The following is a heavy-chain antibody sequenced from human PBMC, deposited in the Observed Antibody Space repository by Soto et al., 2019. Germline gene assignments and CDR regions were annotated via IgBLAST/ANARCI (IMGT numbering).Heavy chain of an antibody. Sequence: PGGSLRLSCAASGLTFHNAWINWVRQPPGGGLEWVGRIRSQSDGGSGDYAAPVKGRFVVSRDDSKNMVYLQMNSLKIEDTAVYYCAKFARPPLEYWCLDFWGRGTLVTVSS. CDR3: AKFARPPLEYWCLDF. V-gene: IGHV3-15*07. D-gene: IGHD1-1*01. CDR1: GLTFHNAW. CDR2: IRSQSDGGSG. J-gene: IGHJ2*01.